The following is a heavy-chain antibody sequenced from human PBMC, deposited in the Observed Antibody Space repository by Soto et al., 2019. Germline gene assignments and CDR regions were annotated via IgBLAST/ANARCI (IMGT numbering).Heavy chain of an antibody. CDR2: ISGSGGST. V-gene: IGHV3-23*01. J-gene: IGHJ4*02. CDR3: AKSQGYCSSTSCYVDY. CDR1: GFTFSSSA. D-gene: IGHD2-2*01. Sequence: GGSLRLSCAASGFTFSSSAMSWVLQAPGKGLEWVSAISGSGGSTYYADSVKGRFTISRDNSKNTLYLQMNSLRAEDTAVYYCAKSQGYCSSTSCYVDYSGQATLVTVAS.